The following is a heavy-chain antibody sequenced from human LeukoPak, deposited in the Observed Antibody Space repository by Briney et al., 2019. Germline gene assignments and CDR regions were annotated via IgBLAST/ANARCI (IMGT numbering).Heavy chain of an antibody. CDR2: ISSSSSTI. Sequence: GGSLRLSCAASGFTFSSYSMTWVRQAPGKGLEWVSYISSSSSTIYYADSVKGRFTISRDNAKNSLYLQMNSLRAEDTAVYYCAKEGREDSSSFDYWGQGTLVTVSS. D-gene: IGHD6-13*01. J-gene: IGHJ4*02. CDR1: GFTFSSYS. V-gene: IGHV3-48*01. CDR3: AKEGREDSSSFDY.